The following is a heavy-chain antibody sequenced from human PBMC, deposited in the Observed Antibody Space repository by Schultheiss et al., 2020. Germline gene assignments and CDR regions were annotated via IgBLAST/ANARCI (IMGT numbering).Heavy chain of an antibody. Sequence: ESLKISCAVYGGSFSGYYWSWIRQPPGKGLEWIGEINHSGSTNYNPSLKSRVTISVDTSKNQFSLKLSSVTAADTAVYYCARQVPHWDYMDVWGKGTTVTVSS. J-gene: IGHJ6*03. D-gene: IGHD3-16*01. CDR2: INHSGST. CDR1: GGSFSGYY. CDR3: ARQVPHWDYMDV. V-gene: IGHV4-34*01.